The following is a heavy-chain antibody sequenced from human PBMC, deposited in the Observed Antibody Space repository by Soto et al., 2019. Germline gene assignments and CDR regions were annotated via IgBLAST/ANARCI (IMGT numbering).Heavy chain of an antibody. CDR1: GFTFSSYV. D-gene: IGHD3-22*01. J-gene: IGHJ4*02. CDR2: ISYDGSNK. CDR3: AKGSSPHYDSSGFFDY. Sequence: GGSLRLSCAASGFTFSSYVMHWVRQAPGKGLEWVAVISYDGSNKYYADSVKGRFTISRDNSKNTLYLQMNSLRAEDTAVYYCAKGSSPHYDSSGFFDYWGQGTLVTVSS. V-gene: IGHV3-30*18.